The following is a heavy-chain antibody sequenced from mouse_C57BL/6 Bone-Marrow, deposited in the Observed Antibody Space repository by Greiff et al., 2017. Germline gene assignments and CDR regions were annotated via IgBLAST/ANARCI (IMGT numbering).Heavy chain of an antibody. CDR3: TRGVGRCYWYLDV. CDR2: IRNKANNPAT. Sequence: EVQLQESGGGLVQPGGSMKLSCAASGFTFSDAWMDWVRQSPEKGLEWVAEIRNKANNPATYYAESVKGRFTISRDDSKSSVYLQMNSLRAEDTGIYYCTRGVGRCYWYLDVWGTGTTVTVSS. D-gene: IGHD4-1*01. J-gene: IGHJ1*03. CDR1: GFTFSDAW. V-gene: IGHV6-6*01.